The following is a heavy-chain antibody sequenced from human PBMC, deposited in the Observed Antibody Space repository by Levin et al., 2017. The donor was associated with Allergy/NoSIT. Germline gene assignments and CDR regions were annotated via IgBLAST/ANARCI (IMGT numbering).Heavy chain of an antibody. CDR3: AREGDYDSSLDV. Sequence: SQTLSLTCAVYGGSFSGYHWNWIRQPPGKGLEWIGEINHSGSTNYNPSLKSRVTISVDTSKNQFSLKLSSVTAADTAVYYCAREGDYDSSLDVWGQGTTVTVSS. CDR2: INHSGST. D-gene: IGHD3-22*01. V-gene: IGHV4-34*01. CDR1: GGSFSGYH. J-gene: IGHJ6*02.